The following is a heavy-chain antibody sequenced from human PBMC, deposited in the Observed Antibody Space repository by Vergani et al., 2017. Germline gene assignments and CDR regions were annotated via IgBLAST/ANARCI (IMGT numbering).Heavy chain of an antibody. CDR2: ICHTEDT. CDR1: GVSISSNNC. Sequence: QVQLQESGPGLVKPPGTLSLTCAVSGVSISSNNCWTWVRQPPGKGLEWIGEICHTEDTKYSPSLKSRVTVSVDESRNLFSLRLNSVTAADTAVYYCARSRPYCTSGSCPAIWGQGTLVTVSS. CDR3: ARSRPYCTSGSCPAI. D-gene: IGHD2-15*01. J-gene: IGHJ4*02. V-gene: IGHV4-4*03.